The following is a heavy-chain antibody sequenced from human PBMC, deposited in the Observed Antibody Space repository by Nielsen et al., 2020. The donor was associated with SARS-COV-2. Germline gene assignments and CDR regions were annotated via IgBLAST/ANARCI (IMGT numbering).Heavy chain of an antibody. CDR2: MSYDGNIQ. CDR3: ARGRSGGFRTGGFGMDV. D-gene: IGHD4-23*01. Sequence: GGSLRLSCAASGFTFSSFGMYWVRQAPGKGLEWVAVMSYDGNIQYYADSVKGRFTISRDNSKDTLYLQMNNLKGEDTALYYCARGRSGGFRTGGFGMDVWGQGTTVTVSS. V-gene: IGHV3-30*19. CDR1: GFTFSSFG. J-gene: IGHJ6*02.